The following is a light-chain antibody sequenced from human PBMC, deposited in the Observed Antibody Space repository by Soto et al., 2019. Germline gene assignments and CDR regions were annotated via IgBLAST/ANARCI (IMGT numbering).Light chain of an antibody. J-gene: IGKJ2*01. Sequence: EIVMTQSPATLSVSPGERATLSCRASQSVSSNLAWYQQKSGQAPRLLIYGASTRATDIPARFCGGGSGTEFTLSISSLQSEDFAVYYCQQYNNWPPGRTFGQGNKLEIK. CDR2: GAS. CDR3: QQYNNWPPGRT. V-gene: IGKV3-15*01. CDR1: QSVSSN.